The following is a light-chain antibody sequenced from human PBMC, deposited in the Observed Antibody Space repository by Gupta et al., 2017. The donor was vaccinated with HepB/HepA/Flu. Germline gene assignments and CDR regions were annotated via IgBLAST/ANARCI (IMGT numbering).Light chain of an antibody. J-gene: IGKJ5*01. CDR1: QSVSSY. CDR3: QQRSNWPPIT. V-gene: IGKV3-11*01. CDR2: DAS. Sequence: EIVLTQSPATPSLSPGERATLSCRASQSVSSYLAWYQQKPGQAPRLLIYDASNRATGIPARFSGSGSGTDXTLTISXLEPEDFAVYYCQQRSNWPPITFGXGTRLEIK.